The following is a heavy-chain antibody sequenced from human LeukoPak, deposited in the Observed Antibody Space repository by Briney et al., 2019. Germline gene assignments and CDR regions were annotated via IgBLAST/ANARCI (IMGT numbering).Heavy chain of an antibody. V-gene: IGHV4-30-2*01. CDR2: ISHNGST. Sequence: SQTLSLTCAVSGGSLSRSGYSWSWIRQPPGGGLEWIGYISHNGSTYYNPSLKSRVTISVDRSKIQFSLKLTSVTAADTAMYYCARRAPYSYEWSTLDYWGQGTLVTVSS. CDR1: GGSLSRSGYS. CDR3: ARRAPYSYEWSTLDY. D-gene: IGHD5-18*01. J-gene: IGHJ4*02.